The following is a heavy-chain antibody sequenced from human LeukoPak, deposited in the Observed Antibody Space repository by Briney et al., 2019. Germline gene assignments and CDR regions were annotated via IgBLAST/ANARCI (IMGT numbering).Heavy chain of an antibody. CDR3: AKDHYDYIGGTYRDFDY. J-gene: IGHJ4*02. Sequence: GGSLRLSCAASGFTFSSFGMHWVRQAPGKGLEWVAVISYDGSNPYYADSVKGRFTISRDNSKNTLYLQMNSLRAEDTAVYYCAKDHYDYIGGTYRDFDYWGQGTLVTVSS. CDR1: GFTFSSFG. CDR2: ISYDGSNP. V-gene: IGHV3-30*18. D-gene: IGHD3-16*02.